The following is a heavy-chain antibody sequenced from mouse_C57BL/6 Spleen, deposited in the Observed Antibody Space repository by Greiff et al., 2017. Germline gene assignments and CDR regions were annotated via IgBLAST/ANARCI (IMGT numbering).Heavy chain of an antibody. Sequence: QVQLQQPGAELVKPGASVKLSCKASGYTFTSYWMQWVKQRPGQGLEWIGEIDPSDSYTNYNQKFKGKATLTVDTSSSTAYMQLSSLTSEDSAVYYCARGGNYYGSSNYAMDYWGQGTSVTVSS. CDR1: GYTFTSYW. V-gene: IGHV1-50*01. J-gene: IGHJ4*01. D-gene: IGHD1-1*01. CDR2: IDPSDSYT. CDR3: ARGGNYYGSSNYAMDY.